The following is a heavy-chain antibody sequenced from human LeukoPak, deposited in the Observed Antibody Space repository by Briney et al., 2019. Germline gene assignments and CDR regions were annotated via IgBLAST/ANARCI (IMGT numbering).Heavy chain of an antibody. CDR3: ARDVNYYDSSGYPLP. Sequence: PSETLSLTCAVYGGSFSGYYWSWIRQPPGMGLEWLGEINHSGSTNYNPSLKSRVTISVDTSKNQFSLKLSFVTAADTAVYYCARDVNYYDSSGYPLPWGQGTLVTVSS. J-gene: IGHJ5*02. V-gene: IGHV4-34*01. CDR2: INHSGST. CDR1: GGSFSGYY. D-gene: IGHD3-22*01.